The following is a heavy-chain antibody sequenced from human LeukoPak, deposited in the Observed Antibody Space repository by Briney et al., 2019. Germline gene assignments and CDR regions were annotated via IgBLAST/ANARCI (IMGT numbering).Heavy chain of an antibody. CDR1: GFTVSSNY. CDR2: IYSSGST. V-gene: IGHV3-53*01. Sequence: GGSLRLSCAASGFTVSSNYMSWVRQAPGKGLEWVPVIYSSGSTYYADSVKGRFTISRDNSKNTLYLQMNSLRAEDTAVYYCASYDSSGYFDYWGQGTLVTVSS. D-gene: IGHD3-22*01. CDR3: ASYDSSGYFDY. J-gene: IGHJ4*02.